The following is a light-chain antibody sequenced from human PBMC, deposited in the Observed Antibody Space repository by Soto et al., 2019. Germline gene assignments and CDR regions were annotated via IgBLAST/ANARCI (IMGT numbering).Light chain of an antibody. CDR3: QQYGDWPLT. Sequence: EIVVTQSPATLSVSPGERATLSCRASQSVGNNFAWYQQKPGQAPRLLIFATSTRATGVPARFSGSGSGTEFTLTLSSLQSEDFAVYYCQQYGDWPLTFGGGAKV. V-gene: IGKV3-15*01. CDR1: QSVGNN. CDR2: ATS. J-gene: IGKJ4*01.